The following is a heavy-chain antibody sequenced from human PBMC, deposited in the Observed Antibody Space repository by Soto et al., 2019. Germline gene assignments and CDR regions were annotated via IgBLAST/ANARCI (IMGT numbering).Heavy chain of an antibody. CDR2: IWYDGTQK. D-gene: IGHD3-16*01. CDR1: GFTFNTYS. CDR3: ARARGSTVNGVWNFAA. J-gene: IGHJ4*01. V-gene: IGHV3-33*01. Sequence: GVSLRLSCEASGFTFNTYSMHWVRQPPGKGLEWLAAIWYDGTQKYYADSVKGRFIISRDNSKKTLYLEMNSLRAEDTAVYYCARARGSTVNGVWNFAAWG.